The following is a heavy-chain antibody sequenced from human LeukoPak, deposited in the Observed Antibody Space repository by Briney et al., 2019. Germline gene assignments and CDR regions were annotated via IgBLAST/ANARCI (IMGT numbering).Heavy chain of an antibody. Sequence: GGSLRLSCAASGFTFSSYWMSWVRQAPGKGLEWVSSISSSSSYIYYADSVKGRFTISRDNAKNSLYLQMNSLGAEDTAVYYCAKAPAMVSYYYYMDVWGKGTTVTVSS. CDR2: ISSSSSYI. V-gene: IGHV3-21*01. J-gene: IGHJ6*03. CDR1: GFTFSSYW. D-gene: IGHD5-18*01. CDR3: AKAPAMVSYYYYMDV.